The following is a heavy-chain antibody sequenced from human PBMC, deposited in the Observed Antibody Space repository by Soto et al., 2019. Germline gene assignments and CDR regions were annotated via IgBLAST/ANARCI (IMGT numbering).Heavy chain of an antibody. CDR2: INPSGGST. V-gene: IGHV1-46*01. Sequence: QVQLVQSGAEVKKPGASVKVSCKASGYTFTSYYMHWVRQAPGQGLEWMGIINPSGGSTSYAQKFQGRVTMTRDTSTSTVYMKLSSLRSEDTAVYYCARAGGITIFVDGMDVWGQGTTVTVSS. D-gene: IGHD3-3*01. CDR1: GYTFTSYY. CDR3: ARAGGITIFVDGMDV. J-gene: IGHJ6*02.